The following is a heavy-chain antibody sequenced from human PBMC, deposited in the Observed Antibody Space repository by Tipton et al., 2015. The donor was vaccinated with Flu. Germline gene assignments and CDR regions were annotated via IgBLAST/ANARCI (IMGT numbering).Heavy chain of an antibody. D-gene: IGHD3-10*02. CDR2: INWSSGNI. J-gene: IGHJ6*02. CDR3: ARGRDYVYYHAMDV. V-gene: IGHV3-20*04. CDR1: GFNFDNYG. Sequence: GSLRLSCAASGFNFDNYGMNWVRQVPGRGLEWVSGINWSSGNIAYGDSVKGRFTISRDTAKNSLYLQMNSLRAEDTALYFCARGRDYVYYHAMDVWGQGTTVTVSS.